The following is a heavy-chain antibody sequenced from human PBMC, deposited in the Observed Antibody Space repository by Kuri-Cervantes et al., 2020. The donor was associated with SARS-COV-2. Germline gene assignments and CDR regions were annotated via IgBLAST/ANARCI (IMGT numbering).Heavy chain of an antibody. D-gene: IGHD1-14*01. Sequence: GSLRLSCTVSGGSISSSSYYWGWIRQPPGKGLEWIGSIYYSGSTYYNPSLKSRVTISVDTSKNQFSLKLSSVTAADTAVYYCARGTPDFDYWGQGTLVTVSS. CDR2: IYYSGST. J-gene: IGHJ4*02. CDR3: ARGTPDFDY. CDR1: GGSISSSSYY. V-gene: IGHV4-39*01.